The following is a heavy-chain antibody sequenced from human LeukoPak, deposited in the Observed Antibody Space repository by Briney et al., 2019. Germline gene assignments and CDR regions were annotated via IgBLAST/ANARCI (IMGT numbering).Heavy chain of an antibody. D-gene: IGHD1-26*01. J-gene: IGHJ4*02. CDR2: IYYNGST. V-gene: IGHV4-59*08. CDR1: GGSISSYY. CDR3: ARHGASGSYLYYFDY. Sequence: SETLSLTCTVSGGSISSYYWSWIRQTPGKGLGWVGYIYYNGSTNYNPSHKSRVTITVDTSKNQFSLKLSSVTAADTAVYFCARHGASGSYLYYFDYWGQGTLVTVSS.